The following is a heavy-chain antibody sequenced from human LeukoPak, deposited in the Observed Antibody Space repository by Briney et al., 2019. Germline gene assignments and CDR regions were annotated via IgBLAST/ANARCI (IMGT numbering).Heavy chain of an antibody. V-gene: IGHV4-28*05. J-gene: IGHJ5*02. CDR3: ASGLRRDWFDP. CDR2: IYYSGGI. CDR1: GYSISSTNY. Sequence: SETLSLTCAVSGYSISSTNYWAWIRQPPGKGLEWIGHIYYSGGIYYNPSLKSRVTMSVDTSKNQFSLKLTSVTAADTAVYYCASGLRRDWFDPWGQGTLVTVSS. D-gene: IGHD2-21*01.